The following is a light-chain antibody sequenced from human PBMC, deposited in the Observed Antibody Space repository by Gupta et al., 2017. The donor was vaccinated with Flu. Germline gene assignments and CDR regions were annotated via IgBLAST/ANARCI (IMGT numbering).Light chain of an antibody. CDR3: QSYDSSLRAWV. CDR2: DTS. CDR1: SSKVGAGCA. Sequence: SSKVGAGCAVHWYQQFPGTGPKVVIIDTSHGPSGVAGRFSDSKSGTSAPLAITGLQAEDEADYYCQSYDSSLRAWVFGGGTRVTVL. V-gene: IGLV1-40*01. J-gene: IGLJ3*02.